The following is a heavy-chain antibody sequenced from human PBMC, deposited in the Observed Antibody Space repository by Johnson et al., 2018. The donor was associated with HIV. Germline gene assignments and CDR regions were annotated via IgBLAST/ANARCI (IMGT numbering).Heavy chain of an antibody. CDR3: AKLNPVDDSFDL. CDR2: IYSGGST. D-gene: IGHD2-15*01. J-gene: IGHJ3*01. V-gene: IGHV3-53*01. CDR1: GFTVSSNY. Sequence: VQLVESGGGLIQPGGSLRLSCAASGFTVSSNYMSWVRQAPGKGLEWVSVIYSGGSTYYADSVKGRFTISRDNSKNTVFLQINSLRSEDTAVYFCAKLNPVDDSFDLWGQGTMVTVSS.